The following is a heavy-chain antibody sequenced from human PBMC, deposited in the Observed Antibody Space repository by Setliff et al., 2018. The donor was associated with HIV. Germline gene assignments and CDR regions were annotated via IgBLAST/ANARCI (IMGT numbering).Heavy chain of an antibody. CDR1: GYTFTGYY. V-gene: IGHV1-46*01. CDR3: ARGLRGVIKGRYYYMDV. Sequence: ASVKVSCKASGYTFTGYYVHWVRQAPGQGLEWLAVINPGGGNTNYAQKFQGRVTVTRDTSTSTAYMELSSLRSEDTAVYYCARGLRGVIKGRYYYMDVWGKGTTVTVSS. CDR2: INPGGGNT. J-gene: IGHJ6*03. D-gene: IGHD3-10*01.